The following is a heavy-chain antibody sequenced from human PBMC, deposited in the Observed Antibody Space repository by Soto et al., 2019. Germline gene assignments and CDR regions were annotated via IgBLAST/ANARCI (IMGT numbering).Heavy chain of an antibody. Sequence: GGSLRLSCAASGFTFSSYAMSWVRQAPGKGLEWVSAISGSGGSTYYADSVKGRFTISRDNSKNTLYLQMNSLRAEDTAVYYCAKDGIGYYYDSSGYYGNCWGQGTLVTVSS. CDR2: ISGSGGST. D-gene: IGHD3-22*01. V-gene: IGHV3-23*01. J-gene: IGHJ4*02. CDR3: AKDGIGYYYDSSGYYGNC. CDR1: GFTFSSYA.